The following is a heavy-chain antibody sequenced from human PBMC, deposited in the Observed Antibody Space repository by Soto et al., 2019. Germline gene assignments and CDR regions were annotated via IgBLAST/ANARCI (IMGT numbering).Heavy chain of an antibody. CDR3: ARGGPSEKWLDP. CDR1: GGSISSYY. Sequence: SETLSLTCTVSGGSISSYYWSWIRQPPGKGLEWIGYIYYSGSTNYNPSLKSRVTISVDTSKNQFSLNLNSVTAADTAVYYCARGGPSEKWLDPWGEGTLVTVSS. CDR2: IYYSGST. D-gene: IGHD2-2*01. J-gene: IGHJ5*02. V-gene: IGHV4-59*01.